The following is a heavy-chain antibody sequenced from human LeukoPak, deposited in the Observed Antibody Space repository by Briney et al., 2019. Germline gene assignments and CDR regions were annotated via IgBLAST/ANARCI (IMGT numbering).Heavy chain of an antibody. CDR1: GFTVSSNY. J-gene: IGHJ4*02. CDR2: IYSGGST. V-gene: IGHV3-53*01. D-gene: IGHD5-12*01. CDR3: ARGEGGYDSNFDF. Sequence: PGTSLRLSCAASGFTVSSNYMSWVRQAPGKGLEWVSVIYSGGSTYYAESVRGRFTISRDNSKNTLYLQMNSLRAEDTAVYNCARGEGGYDSNFDFWGQGTLVTVSS.